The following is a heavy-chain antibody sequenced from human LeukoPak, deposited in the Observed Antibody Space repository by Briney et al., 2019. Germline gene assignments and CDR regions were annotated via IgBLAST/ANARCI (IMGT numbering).Heavy chain of an antibody. CDR2: ISSSGSTI. CDR1: GFTFSSYE. V-gene: IGHV3-48*03. D-gene: IGHD2-2*01. CDR3: ARDDADAFDI. J-gene: IGHJ3*02. Sequence: GGSLRLSCAASGFTFSSYEMNWVRQAPGKGLEWVSYISSSGSTIYYADSVKGRFTISRDNAKNSLYLQMNSLRAEDTAVYYCARDDADAFDIWGQGTMVTVSS.